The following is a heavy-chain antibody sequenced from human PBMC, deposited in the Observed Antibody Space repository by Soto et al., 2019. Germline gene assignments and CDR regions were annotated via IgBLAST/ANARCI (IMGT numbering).Heavy chain of an antibody. D-gene: IGHD3-10*01. CDR1: GGSFSGYY. CDR2: INHSGST. Sequence: SETLSLTCAVYGGSFSGYYWSWIRQPPGKGLEWIGEINHSGSTNYNPSLKSRVTISVDTSKNQFSLKLSSVTAADTAVYYCGRVGIWSITMVREVIPDKLYFDYWGQETLVTVPS. J-gene: IGHJ4*02. CDR3: GRVGIWSITMVREVIPDKLYFDY. V-gene: IGHV4-34*01.